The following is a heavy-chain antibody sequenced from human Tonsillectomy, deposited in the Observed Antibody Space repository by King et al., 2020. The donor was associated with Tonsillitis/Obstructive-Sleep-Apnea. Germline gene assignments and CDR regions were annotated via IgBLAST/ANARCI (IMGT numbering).Heavy chain of an antibody. V-gene: IGHV1-69*04. CDR1: GGTFSSYA. J-gene: IGHJ4*02. CDR3: ASVYHCRRTSCYTARGSDY. D-gene: IGHD2-2*02. Sequence: QRVQSGAEVKKPGSSVKVSCKASGGTFSSYAISWVRQAPGQGLEWMGRIIPILGIANYAQKFQGRVTITADKSTSTAYMEMSSLRSEDTAVYYCASVYHCRRTSCYTARGSDYWGQGTLVTVSS. CDR2: IIPILGIA.